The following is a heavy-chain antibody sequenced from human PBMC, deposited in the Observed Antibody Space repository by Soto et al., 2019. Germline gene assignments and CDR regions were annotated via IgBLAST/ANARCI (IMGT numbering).Heavy chain of an antibody. CDR1: GFTFSSYA. Sequence: QVQLVESGGGVVQPGRSLRLSCAASGFTFSSYAMHWVRQAPGKGLEWVAVISYDGSNKYYADSVKGRFTISRDNSKNTLYLQMNSLRDEDTAVYYCATLELPFDYWGQGTLVTVSS. V-gene: IGHV3-30-3*01. J-gene: IGHJ4*02. D-gene: IGHD1-7*01. CDR3: ATLELPFDY. CDR2: ISYDGSNK.